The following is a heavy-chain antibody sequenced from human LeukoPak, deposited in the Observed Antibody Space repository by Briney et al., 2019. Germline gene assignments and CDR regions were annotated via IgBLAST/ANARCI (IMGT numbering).Heavy chain of an antibody. CDR3: AKDPRIAAVYYFDY. J-gene: IGHJ4*02. CDR2: FYSGGST. Sequence: GGSLRLSCAASGFTVSDNYMSWVRQAPGKGLEWVSVFYSGGSTRYADSVKGRFTISRDNSKNTLYLQLNSLRAEDTAVYFCAKDPRIAAVYYFDYWGQGTLVTVSS. V-gene: IGHV3-66*01. D-gene: IGHD6-6*01. CDR1: GFTVSDNY.